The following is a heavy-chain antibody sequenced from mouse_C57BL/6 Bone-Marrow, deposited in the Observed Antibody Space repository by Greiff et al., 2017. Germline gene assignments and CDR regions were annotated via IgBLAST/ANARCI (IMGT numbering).Heavy chain of an antibody. V-gene: IGHV5-17*01. CDR1: GFTFSDYG. D-gene: IGHD2-1*01. CDR2: ISSGSSTI. J-gene: IGHJ3*01. CDR3: ALYYGNSLVAY. Sequence: DVMLVESGGGLVKPGGSLKLSCAASGFTFSDYGMHWVRQAPEQGLEWVAYISSGSSTIYYADTVKGRFTISRDNAKNTLFLQMTSLRSEDTAMXYCALYYGNSLVAYWGQGTLVTVSA.